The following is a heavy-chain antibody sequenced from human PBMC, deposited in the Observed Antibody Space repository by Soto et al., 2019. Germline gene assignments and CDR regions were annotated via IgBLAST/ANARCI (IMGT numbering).Heavy chain of an antibody. J-gene: IGHJ4*02. V-gene: IGHV3-33*01. CDR1: GFIFSDHG. CDR2: IWYDGRNK. Sequence: QVQLVESGGGVVQPGRSLRLSCVASGFIFSDHGMHWVRQAPGKGLEWVAVIWYDGRNKYYADSVKGRFTISRDNSRNTLYLQMNSLRDEDTAVYYCASASAFIYAYTFDWWGQGTLVTVSS. D-gene: IGHD3-16*01. CDR3: ASASAFIYAYTFDW.